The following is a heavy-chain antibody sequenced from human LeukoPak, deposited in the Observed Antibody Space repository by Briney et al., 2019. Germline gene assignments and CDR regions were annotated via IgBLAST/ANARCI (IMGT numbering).Heavy chain of an antibody. J-gene: IGHJ4*02. CDR1: GFTFSSYW. V-gene: IGHV3-7*01. Sequence: PGGSLRLSCAASGFTFSSYWMSWVRQAPGKGLEWVASIKQDGSEKYYVDSVKGRFTISRDNAKNSLYLQMNSLRAEDTAVYYCARADRGYSYGSIDYWRQGTLVTVSS. CDR2: IKQDGSEK. D-gene: IGHD5-18*01. CDR3: ARADRGYSYGSIDY.